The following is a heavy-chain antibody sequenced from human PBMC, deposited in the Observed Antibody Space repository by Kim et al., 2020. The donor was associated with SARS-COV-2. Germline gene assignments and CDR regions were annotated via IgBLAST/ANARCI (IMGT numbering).Heavy chain of an antibody. Sequence: SETLSLTCTVSGGSISSSSYYWGWIRQPPGKGLEWIGSIYYSGSTYYNPSLKSRVTISVDTSKNQFSLKLSSVTAADTAVYYCARLDFPSEYFQKFDYWGQGTLVTVSS. CDR1: GGSISSSSYY. CDR2: IYYSGST. CDR3: ARLDFPSEYFQKFDY. V-gene: IGHV4-39*07. D-gene: IGHD2-2*01. J-gene: IGHJ4*02.